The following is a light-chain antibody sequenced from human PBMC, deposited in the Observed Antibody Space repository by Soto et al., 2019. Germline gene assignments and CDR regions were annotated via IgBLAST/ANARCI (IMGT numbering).Light chain of an antibody. CDR1: SSDVGGYNY. Sequence: QSALTQPRSVSGSPGQSVPISCTGTSSDVGGYNYVSWYQQHPGKAPQLMIYDVSKRPSGVPDRFSGSKSGNTASLTISGLQAEDEADYYCCSYAGSYTYYVFGTGTKLTVL. J-gene: IGLJ1*01. CDR2: DVS. CDR3: CSYAGSYTYYV. V-gene: IGLV2-11*01.